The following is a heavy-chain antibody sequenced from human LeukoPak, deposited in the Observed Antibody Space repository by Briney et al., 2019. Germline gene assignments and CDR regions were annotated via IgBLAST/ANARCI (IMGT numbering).Heavy chain of an antibody. J-gene: IGHJ1*01. Sequence: GGSLRLSCAASGFTFSSYWMTWVRQAPGKGLEWAANIKPDGSEKYYADSMKGRFTVSRDNAKNSLYLQINSLRAEDTAVYYCARDQVYSGSYLRYFQQWGQGTLVTVSS. CDR2: IKPDGSEK. CDR1: GFTFSSYW. D-gene: IGHD1-26*01. V-gene: IGHV3-7*03. CDR3: ARDQVYSGSYLRYFQQ.